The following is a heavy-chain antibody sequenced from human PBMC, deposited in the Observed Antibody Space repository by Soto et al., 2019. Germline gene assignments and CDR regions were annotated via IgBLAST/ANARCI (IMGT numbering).Heavy chain of an antibody. Sequence: SETLSLTCAVSGGSIRSTDWWSWVRQPPGKGLEWIGEIYHSGTTNYNPSLRSRVTISLDKSKNQFSLKLNSVTAADTAVYYCAVPGAGDFDYWGQGTPVTVSS. J-gene: IGHJ4*02. D-gene: IGHD6-13*01. V-gene: IGHV4-4*02. CDR2: IYHSGTT. CDR3: AVPGAGDFDY. CDR1: GGSIRSTDW.